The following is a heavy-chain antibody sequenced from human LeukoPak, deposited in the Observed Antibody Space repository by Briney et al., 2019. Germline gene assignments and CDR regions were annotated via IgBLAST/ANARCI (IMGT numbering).Heavy chain of an antibody. J-gene: IGHJ5*02. CDR1: GGSISSSSYY. CDR2: IYYSGST. CDR3: ARQTETYYYGSVSPNWSDP. D-gene: IGHD3-10*01. V-gene: IGHV4-39*01. Sequence: SETLSLTCTVSGGSISSSSYYWGWIRQPPGKGLEWIGSIYYSGSTYYNPSLKSRVTISVDTSKNQFSLKLSSVTAADTAVYYCARQTETYYYGSVSPNWSDPSGQGTLVTVSS.